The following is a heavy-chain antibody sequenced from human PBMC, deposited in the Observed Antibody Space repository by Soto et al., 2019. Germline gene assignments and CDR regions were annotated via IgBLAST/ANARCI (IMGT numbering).Heavy chain of an antibody. CDR1: GYTFTSYG. J-gene: IGHJ6*02. CDR2: ISAYNGNT. D-gene: IGHD6-6*01. V-gene: IGHV1-18*01. Sequence: ASVKVSCKASGYTFTSYGISWVRQAPGQGLEWMGWISAYNGNTNYAQKLQGRVTMTTDTSTSTAYMELRSLRPDDTAVYYCASDRVRQLGDYYYYHGMDVWGQGTTVTVSS. CDR3: ASDRVRQLGDYYYYHGMDV.